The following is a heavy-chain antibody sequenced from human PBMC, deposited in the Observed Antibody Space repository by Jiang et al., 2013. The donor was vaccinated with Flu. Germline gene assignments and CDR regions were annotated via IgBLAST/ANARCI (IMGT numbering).Heavy chain of an antibody. Sequence: VQLLESGGGLVQPGGSLRLSCAASGFTFGHYAMSWVRQAPGKGLEWVSALGGGGYNTYYVDSVKGRFTISRDNSKNTVYLQMNSLRVEDTAVYFCAKGPSSSWLITSYPFDYWGQGTLVTVSS. J-gene: IGHJ4*02. CDR1: GFTFGHYA. CDR3: AKGPSSSWLITSYPFDY. V-gene: IGHV3-23*01. CDR2: LGGGGYNT. D-gene: IGHD6-13*01.